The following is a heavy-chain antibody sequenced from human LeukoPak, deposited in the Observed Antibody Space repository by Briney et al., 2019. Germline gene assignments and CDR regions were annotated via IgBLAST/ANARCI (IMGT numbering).Heavy chain of an antibody. J-gene: IGHJ4*02. Sequence: GGSLRLSCAASGFTFDDYGMSWVRQAPGKGLEWVSGINWNGGSTGYADSVKGRFTISRDNAKNSLYLQMNSLRAEDTALYYCARALRGYSYGCNAYWGQGTLVTVSS. D-gene: IGHD5-18*01. CDR2: INWNGGST. CDR3: ARALRGYSYGCNAY. CDR1: GFTFDDYG. V-gene: IGHV3-20*04.